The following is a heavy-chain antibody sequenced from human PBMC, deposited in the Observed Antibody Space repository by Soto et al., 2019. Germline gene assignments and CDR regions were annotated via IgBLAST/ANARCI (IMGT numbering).Heavy chain of an antibody. Sequence: GSLRLSCAASGFTFSSYSMNWVRQAPGKGLEWVSYISSSSSTIYYADSVKGRFTISRDNAKNSLYLQMNSLRDEDTAVYYCARDRGHSSGYYSGGRFDPWGQGTLVTVSS. J-gene: IGHJ5*02. CDR1: GFTFSSYS. D-gene: IGHD3-22*01. CDR2: ISSSSSTI. CDR3: ARDRGHSSGYYSGGRFDP. V-gene: IGHV3-48*02.